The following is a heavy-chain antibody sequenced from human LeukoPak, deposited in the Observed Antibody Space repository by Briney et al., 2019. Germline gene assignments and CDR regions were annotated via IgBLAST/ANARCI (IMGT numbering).Heavy chain of an antibody. V-gene: IGHV1-46*01. D-gene: IGHD3-10*01. CDR1: GYTLTELS. CDR2: INPSGGST. CDR3: ARGLWFGELLYHWFDP. J-gene: IGHJ5*02. Sequence: ASVKVSCKVSGYTLTELSMHWVRQAPGQGLEWMGIINPSGGSTSYAQKFQGRVTMTRDTSTSTVYMELSSLRSEDTAVYYCARGLWFGELLYHWFDPWGQGTLVTVSS.